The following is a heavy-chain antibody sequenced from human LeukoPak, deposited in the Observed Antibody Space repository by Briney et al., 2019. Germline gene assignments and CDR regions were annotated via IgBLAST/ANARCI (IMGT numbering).Heavy chain of an antibody. CDR1: GYTFTGYY. Sequence: ASVKVSCKASGYTFTGYYMHWVRQAPGQGLEWMGWISPNSGGTNYAQKFQGRVTMTRDTSISTAYMELSRLRSDDTAVYYCARGVSYGAKFDPWGQGTLVTVSS. CDR3: ARGVSYGAKFDP. CDR2: ISPNSGGT. D-gene: IGHD4-23*01. V-gene: IGHV1-2*02. J-gene: IGHJ5*02.